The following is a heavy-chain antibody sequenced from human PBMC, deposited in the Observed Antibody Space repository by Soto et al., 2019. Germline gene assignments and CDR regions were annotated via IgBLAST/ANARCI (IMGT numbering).Heavy chain of an antibody. CDR3: TTQGFGGLHGLVDV. CDR2: ISNTGFT. V-gene: IGHV4-59*08. Sequence: SETLSLTCTFSGCSISSINNHFSNHYCSWIRLSPGKGLEWIGYISNTGFTRYNPSLKSRVSISVDTSKNQFSLKLTSVTAADTAVYYCTTQGFGGLHGLVDVWGQGTTVTVSS. D-gene: IGHD3-10*01. J-gene: IGHJ6*02. CDR1: GCSISSINNHFSNHY.